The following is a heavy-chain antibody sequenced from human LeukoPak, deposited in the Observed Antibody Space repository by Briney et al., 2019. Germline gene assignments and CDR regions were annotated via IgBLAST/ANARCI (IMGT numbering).Heavy chain of an antibody. J-gene: IGHJ4*02. D-gene: IGHD4-11*01. CDR2: IWYDGSNK. V-gene: IGHV3-33*08. Sequence: GGSLRLSCAASGFTFSSYAMHWVRQAPGKGLEWVAVIWYDGSNKYYADSVKGRFTISRDNSKNTLYLQMNSLRAEDTAVYYCARDHGGGYDYSNSWGQGTLVTVSS. CDR1: GFTFSSYA. CDR3: ARDHGGGYDYSNS.